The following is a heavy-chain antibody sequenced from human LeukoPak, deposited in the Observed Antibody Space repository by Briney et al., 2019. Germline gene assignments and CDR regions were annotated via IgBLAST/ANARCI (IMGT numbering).Heavy chain of an antibody. CDR2: IYYSGST. D-gene: IGHD6-19*01. J-gene: IGHJ4*02. V-gene: IGHV4-59*01. Sequence: TSETLSLTCTVSGGSTSSYYWSWIRQPPGKGLEWIGYIYYSGSTNYNPSLKSRVTISVDTSKNQFSLKLSSVTAADTAVYYCARVRSGGYYFDYWGQGTLVTVSS. CDR3: ARVRSGGYYFDY. CDR1: GGSTSSYY.